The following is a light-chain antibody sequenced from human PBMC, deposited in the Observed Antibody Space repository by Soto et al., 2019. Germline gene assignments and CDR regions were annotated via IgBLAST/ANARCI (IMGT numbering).Light chain of an antibody. V-gene: IGKV3-15*01. CDR1: QSVRNK. CDR3: QQYNIWRSIT. CDR2: YTS. Sequence: EIVVTQSPATLSVSPGVRVTLSCRASQSVRNKVAWYQQKPAQTPRDIIYYTSTSAADSPARCSGSGYGTYYSLTISSLQSEDFAVSYCQQYNIWRSITFGPGTRLEIK. J-gene: IGKJ5*01.